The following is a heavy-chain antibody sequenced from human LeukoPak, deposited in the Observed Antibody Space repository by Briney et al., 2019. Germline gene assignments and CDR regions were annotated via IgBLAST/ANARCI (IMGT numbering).Heavy chain of an antibody. CDR3: ARSLRPYYDILSGYFAFDY. CDR2: IKQDGSEK. D-gene: IGHD3-9*01. J-gene: IGHJ4*02. Sequence: GGSLRLSCAASGFTFSSCWMSWVRQAPGKGLEWVANIKQDGSEKYYVDSVKGRFTISRDNAKNSLYLQMNSLRAEDTAVYYCARSLRPYYDILSGYFAFDYWGQGTLVTVS. CDR1: GFTFSSCW. V-gene: IGHV3-7*01.